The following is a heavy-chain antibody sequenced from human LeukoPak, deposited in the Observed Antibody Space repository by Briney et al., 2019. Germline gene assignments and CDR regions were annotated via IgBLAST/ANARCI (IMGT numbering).Heavy chain of an antibody. CDR1: GYTFTSYD. D-gene: IGHD1/OR15-1a*01. CDR2: MSPKRGDT. V-gene: IGHV1-2*02. J-gene: IGHJ4*02. Sequence: ASVKVSFKASGYTFTSYDINWVRQASGQGLEWMGWMSPKRGDTSYTQKFQGRVNMTRDTSISTAYMELSRLRFDDTAVYYCARNKEGKSLDYWGQGTLVTVSS. CDR3: ARNKEGKSLDY.